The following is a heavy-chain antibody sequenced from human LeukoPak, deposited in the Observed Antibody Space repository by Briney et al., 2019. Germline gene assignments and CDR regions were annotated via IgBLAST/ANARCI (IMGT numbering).Heavy chain of an antibody. J-gene: IGHJ4*02. CDR3: ARDRGAYSSGLFDY. D-gene: IGHD6-19*01. Sequence: ASVKDSCKASGYTFTGYYMHWGRPAPGERLEWMGWINPNSGGTNYAQKFQGRVTMTRDTSISTADMELSRPRSDDTAVYYCARDRGAYSSGLFDYWGQGTLVTVSS. CDR2: INPNSGGT. V-gene: IGHV1-2*02. CDR1: GYTFTGYY.